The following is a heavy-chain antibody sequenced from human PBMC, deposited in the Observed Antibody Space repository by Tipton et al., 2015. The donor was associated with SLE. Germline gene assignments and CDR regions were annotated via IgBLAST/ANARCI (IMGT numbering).Heavy chain of an antibody. D-gene: IGHD2-2*01. J-gene: IGHJ6*02. V-gene: IGHV3-11*04. CDR2: ISSSSSTI. CDR3: AREYCSSTSCYVWGMDV. CDR1: GFTFSDYY. Sequence: SLRLSCAASGFTFSDYYMSWIRQAPGKGLEWVSYISSSSSTIYYADSVKGRFTISRDNAKNSLYLQMNSLRAEDTAVYYCAREYCSSTSCYVWGMDVWGQGTTVTVSS.